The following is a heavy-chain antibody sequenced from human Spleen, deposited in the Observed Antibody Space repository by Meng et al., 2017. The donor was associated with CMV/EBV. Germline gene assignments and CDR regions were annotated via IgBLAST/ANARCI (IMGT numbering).Heavy chain of an antibody. CDR1: GASISSYY. V-gene: IGHV4-59*01. D-gene: IGHD3-22*01. CDR3: VRGGSGYAFDY. J-gene: IGHJ4*02. CDR2: IYYTGNT. Sequence: SETLSLTCTVSGASISSYYWSWIRQPPGKGLEWIGYIYYTGNTNYSPSLRSRVSISLDTSKSQFSLKVTSLTPADTAVYYCVRGGSGYAFDYWGQGALVTVSS.